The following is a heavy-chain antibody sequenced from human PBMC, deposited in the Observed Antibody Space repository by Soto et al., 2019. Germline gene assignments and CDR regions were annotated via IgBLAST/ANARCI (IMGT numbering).Heavy chain of an antibody. CDR1: GFTLSTYD. D-gene: IGHD2-8*01. CDR3: ARDEGYCTNGACYTINDY. V-gene: IGHV3-13*01. J-gene: IGHJ4*02. Sequence: GGSLRLSCAASGFTLSTYDMHWVRQATGKGLEWVAGLSYAGDTYHPGSVKGRFTVSRESAKNSLFLQMNSLRADDTAVYYCARDEGYCTNGACYTINDYWGQGSLVTVSS. CDR2: LSYAGDT.